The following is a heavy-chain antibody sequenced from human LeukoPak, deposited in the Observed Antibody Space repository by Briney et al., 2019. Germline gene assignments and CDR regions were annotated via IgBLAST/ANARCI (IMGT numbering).Heavy chain of an antibody. CDR3: ARGRGGSRRYYYYYMDV. Sequence: ASVKVSCKASGYTFTSYDINWVRQATGQGLEWMGWMNPNSGNTGYAQKFQGRVTMTRNTSISTAYMELSSLRSEDTAVYYCARGRGGSRRYYYYYMDVWGKGTTVTISS. J-gene: IGHJ6*03. D-gene: IGHD3-10*01. CDR1: GYTFTSYD. V-gene: IGHV1-8*01. CDR2: MNPNSGNT.